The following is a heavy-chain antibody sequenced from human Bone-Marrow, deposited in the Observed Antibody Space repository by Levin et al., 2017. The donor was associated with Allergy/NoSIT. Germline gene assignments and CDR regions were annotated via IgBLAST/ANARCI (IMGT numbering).Heavy chain of an antibody. CDR2: IYFSGST. CDR1: GASISPYY. D-gene: IGHD3-10*01. CDR3: ARTDYYGSGSY. Sequence: SETLSLTCTVSGASISPYYWSWIRQPPGKGLEWIGYIYFSGSTTYNPSLKSRVTMSIDTSKNQFSLKLSSVTAADTAVYYCARTDYYGSGSYWGQGTLVTVSS. J-gene: IGHJ4*02. V-gene: IGHV4-59*01.